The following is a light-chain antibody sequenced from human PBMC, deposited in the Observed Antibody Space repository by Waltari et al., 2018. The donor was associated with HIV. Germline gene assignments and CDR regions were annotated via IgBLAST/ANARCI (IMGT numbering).Light chain of an antibody. J-gene: IGKJ3*01. CDR1: HGISTW. CDR3: QQTGSFPFT. CDR2: GAV. Sequence: DIQMTQSPSFVTASVGDSLTITCRASHGISTWLAWYQQKPGKPPTPLLYGAVTVRGGVPSRFSGSGSGTDFTLTINNLQPEDFATYFCQQTGSFPFTFGPGTKVDIK. V-gene: IGKV1-12*02.